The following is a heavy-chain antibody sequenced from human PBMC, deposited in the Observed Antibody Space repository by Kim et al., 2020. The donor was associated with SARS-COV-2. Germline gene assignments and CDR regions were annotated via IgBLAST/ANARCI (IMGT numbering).Heavy chain of an antibody. CDR2: INHSGST. V-gene: IGHV4-34*01. CDR1: GGSFSGYY. Sequence: SETLSLTCAVYGGSFSGYYWSWIRQPPGKGLEWIGEINHSGSTNYNPSLKSRVTISVDTSKNQFSLKLSSLTAADTAVYYCARGGRSSWSYFDNWGQGTL. D-gene: IGHD6-13*01. CDR3: ARGGRSSWSYFDN. J-gene: IGHJ4*02.